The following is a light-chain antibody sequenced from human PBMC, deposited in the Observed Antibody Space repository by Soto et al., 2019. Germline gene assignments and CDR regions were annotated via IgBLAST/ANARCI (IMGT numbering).Light chain of an antibody. CDR3: SSYTSSSTPPYV. V-gene: IGLV2-14*01. J-gene: IGLJ1*01. CDR2: DVS. CDR1: SSDVGGYNY. Sequence: QSALTQPASVSGSPGQSITISCTGTSSDVGGYNYVSWYQQHPGKAPKLMIYDVSNRPSGVSNRFSGSKYGNTASLTISGLQSEDEADYYCSSYTSSSTPPYVFGTGTKVTVL.